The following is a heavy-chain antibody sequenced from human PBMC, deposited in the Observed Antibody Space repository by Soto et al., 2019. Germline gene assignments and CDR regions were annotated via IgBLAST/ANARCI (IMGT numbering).Heavy chain of an antibody. CDR2: INPYSGGA. D-gene: IGHD2-21*01. CDR3: ARLMHYSHSGGSSHSGFDM. V-gene: IGHV1-2*02. Sequence: ASVKVSCKASGYTFTGYFIHWVRQAPGQGLEWIGWINPYSGGADLSQKFQGRVTMTRDTSISTAYMEVSSLRSDDTAVFYCARLMHYSHSGGSSHSGFDMWGQGTLVTGSS. CDR1: GYTFTGYF. J-gene: IGHJ3*02.